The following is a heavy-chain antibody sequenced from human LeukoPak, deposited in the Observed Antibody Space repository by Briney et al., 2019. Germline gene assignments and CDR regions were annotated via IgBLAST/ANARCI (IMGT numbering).Heavy chain of an antibody. V-gene: IGHV3-30*02. CDR2: IRYDGSNK. J-gene: IGHJ5*02. D-gene: IGHD1-14*01. CDR1: GFTFSSYG. Sequence: GGSLRLSCAASGFTFSSYGMHWVRQAPGKGLEWVAFIRYDGSNKYYADSVKGRFTISRDNSKNTLYLQMNSLRAEDTAVYYCAKGTGRSTLNWFDPWGQGTLVTVSS. CDR3: AKGTGRSTLNWFDP.